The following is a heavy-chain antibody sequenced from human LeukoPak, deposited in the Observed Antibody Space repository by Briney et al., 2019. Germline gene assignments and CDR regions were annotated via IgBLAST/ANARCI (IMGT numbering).Heavy chain of an antibody. CDR1: GFTFSSYA. Sequence: PGGSLRLSCAASGFTFSSYAMSWVRQAPGKGLEWVSAISGSGGSTYYADSVKGRFTISRDNSKNTLYLQMNSLRAEDTAVYYCAKVINMVRGVIGFDYWGQGTLVTVSS. CDR2: ISGSGGST. D-gene: IGHD3-10*01. CDR3: AKVINMVRGVIGFDY. J-gene: IGHJ4*02. V-gene: IGHV3-23*01.